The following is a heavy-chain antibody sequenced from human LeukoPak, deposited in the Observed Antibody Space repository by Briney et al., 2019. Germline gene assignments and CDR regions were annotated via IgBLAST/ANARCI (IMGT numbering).Heavy chain of an antibody. D-gene: IGHD1-7*01. CDR1: GGSISSSSYY. V-gene: IGHV4-39*01. CDR2: IYYSGSP. CDR3: ARNTFNWNSFDI. J-gene: IGHJ3*02. Sequence: PSETLSLTCTVSGGSISSSSYYWGWIRQPPGKGLEWIGSIYYSGSPYYNPSLKSRVTISADTSKNQFSLKLSSVTAADTALYYCARNTFNWNSFDIWGQGTMVTVSS.